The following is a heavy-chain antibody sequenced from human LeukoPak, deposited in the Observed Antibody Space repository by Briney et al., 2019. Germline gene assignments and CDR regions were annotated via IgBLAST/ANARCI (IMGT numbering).Heavy chain of an antibody. J-gene: IGHJ4*02. CDR1: GFTFSSYA. V-gene: IGHV3-23*01. CDR2: ISGSGGST. CDR3: VRGDQEASEPAFDY. Sequence: PGGSLRLSCAASGFTFSSYAMSWVRQAPGKGLEWVSAISGSGGSTYYADSVKGRFTISRDNSKNTLHLQMNSLRAEDTAMYYCVRGDQEASEPAFDYWGQGTLVTVSS. D-gene: IGHD1-14*01.